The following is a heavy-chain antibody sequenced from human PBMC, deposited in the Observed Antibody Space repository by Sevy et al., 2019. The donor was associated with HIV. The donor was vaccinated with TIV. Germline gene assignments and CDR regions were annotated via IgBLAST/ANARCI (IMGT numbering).Heavy chain of an antibody. V-gene: IGHV3-48*03. Sequence: GGSLRLSCSASGFTFSNFEMHWVRRAPGKGLEWVSYISSSGTTIYYADSVKGRFTISRDNARNSVYLQMDSLRAEDTAVYFCTRERRENVNYFDPRNYFDYWGQGTLVTVSS. CDR2: ISSSGTTI. CDR1: GFTFSNFE. J-gene: IGHJ4*02. D-gene: IGHD3-22*01. CDR3: TRERRENVNYFDPRNYFDY.